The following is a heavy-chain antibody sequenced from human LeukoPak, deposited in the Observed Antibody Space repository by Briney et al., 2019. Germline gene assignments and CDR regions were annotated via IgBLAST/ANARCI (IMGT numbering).Heavy chain of an antibody. CDR1: GFTFSSYV. D-gene: IGHD3-22*01. V-gene: IGHV3-74*01. CDR3: AKDFYDSSGYYNRRGLGFDY. CDR2: INSDGSST. J-gene: IGHJ4*02. Sequence: GGSLRLSCAASGFTFSSYVMPWVRQVPGKGLVWVSRINSDGSSTIYADSVKGRFTISRDNSKNTLYLQMNSLRAEDTAVYYCAKDFYDSSGYYNRRGLGFDYWGQGTLVTVSS.